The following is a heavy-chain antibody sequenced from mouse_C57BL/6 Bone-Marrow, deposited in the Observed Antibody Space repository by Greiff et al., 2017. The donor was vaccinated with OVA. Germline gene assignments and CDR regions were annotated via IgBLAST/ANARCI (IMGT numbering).Heavy chain of an antibody. V-gene: IGHV1-64*01. J-gene: IGHJ4*01. CDR1: GYTFTSYW. CDR3: ARSRQLRLQAMDY. D-gene: IGHD3-2*02. Sequence: VQLQQPGAELVKPGASVKLSCKASGYTFTSYWMHWVKQRPGQGLEWIGMIHPNSGSTNYNEKFKSKATLTVDKSSSTAYMQLSSLTSEDSAVYYCARSRQLRLQAMDYWGQGTSVTVSS. CDR2: IHPNSGST.